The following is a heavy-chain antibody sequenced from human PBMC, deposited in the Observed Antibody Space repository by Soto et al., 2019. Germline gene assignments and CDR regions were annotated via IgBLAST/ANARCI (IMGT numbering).Heavy chain of an antibody. CDR3: AKDSFINLRGYDSY. Sequence: GGSLRLSCAASGFTFSTYAMIWVRQAPGKGLEWVSAISGSGDSTYYADSVKGRFTISRDNSKNTLYLQMSSLRAEDTAIYYCAKDSFINLRGYDSYWGQGTLVTVSA. D-gene: IGHD5-12*01. V-gene: IGHV3-23*01. J-gene: IGHJ4*02. CDR2: ISGSGDST. CDR1: GFTFSTYA.